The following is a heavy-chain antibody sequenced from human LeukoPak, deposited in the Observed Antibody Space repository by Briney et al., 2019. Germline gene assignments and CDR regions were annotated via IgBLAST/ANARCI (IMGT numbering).Heavy chain of an antibody. CDR3: AGGSNFWSGYYRGYYYYMDV. V-gene: IGHV4-34*01. CDR2: INHSGST. Sequence: PSETLSLTCAVYGGSFSGYYWSWIRQPPGKGLEWIGEINHSGSTNYNPSLKSRVTISVDTSKNQFSLKLSSVTAADTAVYYCAGGSNFWSGYYRGYYYYMDVWGKGTTVTVSS. CDR1: GGSFSGYY. J-gene: IGHJ6*03. D-gene: IGHD3-3*01.